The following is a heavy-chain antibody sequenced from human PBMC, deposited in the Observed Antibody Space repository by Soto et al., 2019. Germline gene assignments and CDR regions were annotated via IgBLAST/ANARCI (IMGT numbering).Heavy chain of an antibody. V-gene: IGHV3-30*18. CDR2: ISYDGSNQ. CDR3: AKDQASGQGSFDS. Sequence: GASRRLSCRASGLTFNIDGMHWGRQAPDKGLEWVALISYDGSNQYYADSVKGRFTISRDNSKNTLFLQMNSLRADDTAVYYCAKDQASGQGSFDSWGQGTLVTVSS. J-gene: IGHJ4*02. CDR1: GLTFNIDG.